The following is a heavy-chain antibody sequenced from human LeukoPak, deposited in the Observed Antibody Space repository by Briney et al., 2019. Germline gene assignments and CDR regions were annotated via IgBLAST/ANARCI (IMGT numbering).Heavy chain of an antibody. CDR2: IIPIFGTA. CDR3: ARSYGSGSYPPYYFDY. Sequence: SVKVSCAASGATFTSYAISWGRQAPGQGLEWMGGIIPIFGTANYAQKSQGRVTITADKSTSTDYMELSRLRSEDTAVYYCARSYGSGSYPPYYFDYWGQGTLVTVSS. V-gene: IGHV1-69*06. CDR1: GATFTSYA. J-gene: IGHJ4*02. D-gene: IGHD3-10*01.